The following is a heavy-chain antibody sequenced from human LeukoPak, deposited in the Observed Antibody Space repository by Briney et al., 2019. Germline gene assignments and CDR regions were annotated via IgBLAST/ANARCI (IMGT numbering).Heavy chain of an antibody. J-gene: IGHJ4*02. CDR1: GFTFSSYG. Sequence: GGSLRLSCAASGFTFSSYGMHWVRQAPGKGLEWVAVISHDGSNKYYADSVKGRFTISRDNSKNTLYLQMNSLRAEDTAVYYCAKDYSTSMDYWGQGTLVTVSS. CDR3: AKDYSTSMDY. D-gene: IGHD6-6*01. CDR2: ISHDGSNK. V-gene: IGHV3-30*18.